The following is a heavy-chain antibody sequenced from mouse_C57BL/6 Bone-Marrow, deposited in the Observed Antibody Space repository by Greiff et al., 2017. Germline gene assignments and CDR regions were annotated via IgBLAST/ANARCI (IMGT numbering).Heavy chain of an antibody. CDR2: IYPGSGST. CDR3: ARIHYGNPYAMDY. CDR1: GYTFTSYW. Sequence: QVQLQQPGAELVKPGASVKMSCKASGYTFTSYWITWVKQRPGQGLEWIGDIYPGSGSTNYNEKFKSKATLTVDTSSSTAYMQLSSLTSEDSAVYYCARIHYGNPYAMDYWGQGTSVTVSS. D-gene: IGHD2-1*01. J-gene: IGHJ4*01. V-gene: IGHV1-55*01.